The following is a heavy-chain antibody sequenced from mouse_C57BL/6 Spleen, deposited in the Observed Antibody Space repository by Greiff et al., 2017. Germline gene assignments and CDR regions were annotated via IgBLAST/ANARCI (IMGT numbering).Heavy chain of an antibody. D-gene: IGHD1-1*01. Sequence: VQLQQPGAELVMPGASVKLSCKASGYTFTSYWMHWVKQRPGQGLEWIGEIDPSDSYTNYNQKFKGKSTLTVDKSSSTAYMQLSSLTSEDSAVYDGASPGSSPNYYAMDYWGQGTSVTVSS. CDR1: GYTFTSYW. CDR2: IDPSDSYT. V-gene: IGHV1-69*01. CDR3: ASPGSSPNYYAMDY. J-gene: IGHJ4*01.